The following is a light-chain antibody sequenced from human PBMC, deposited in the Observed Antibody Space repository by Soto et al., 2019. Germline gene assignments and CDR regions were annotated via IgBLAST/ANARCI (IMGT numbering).Light chain of an antibody. J-gene: IGKJ2*01. CDR1: QSVSSY. CDR2: DAS. CDR3: QQRSNWPPMYT. V-gene: IGKV3-11*01. Sequence: EIVLTQSPATLSLPPGERATLSCRASQSVSSYLAWYQQKPGQAPRLLIYDASNRATGIPARFSGSGSGADFTLTISSLEPEDFAVYYCQQRSNWPPMYTFGQGTK.